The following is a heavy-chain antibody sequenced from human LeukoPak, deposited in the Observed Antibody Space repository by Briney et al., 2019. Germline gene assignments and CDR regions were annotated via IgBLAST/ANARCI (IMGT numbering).Heavy chain of an antibody. V-gene: IGHV1-69*13. D-gene: IGHD6-19*01. CDR2: IIPIFGTA. CDR1: GGTFSSYA. CDR3: ARVRTPRSREYSSGWLTMENAFDI. J-gene: IGHJ3*02. Sequence: SVTVSCKASGGTFSSYAISWVRQAPGQGLEWMGGIIPIFGTANYAQKFQCRVTITADESTSTAYMELSSLRSKDTAVYYCARVRTPRSREYSSGWLTMENAFDIWGQGTMVTVSS.